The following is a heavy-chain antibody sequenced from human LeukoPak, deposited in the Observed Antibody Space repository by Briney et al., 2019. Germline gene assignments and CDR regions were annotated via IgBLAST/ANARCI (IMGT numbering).Heavy chain of an antibody. CDR3: ARDQSSGYYGDNWFDP. J-gene: IGHJ5*02. CDR2: IYYSGST. Sequence: SETLSLTRTVPGGSISSYYWSWIRQPPGKGLGWIGYIYYSGSTNDKPSLKSRVTISVDTSKNQFSLKLSSVTAADTAVYYCARDQSSGYYGDNWFDPWGQGTLVTVSS. V-gene: IGHV4-59*01. D-gene: IGHD3-22*01. CDR1: GGSISSYY.